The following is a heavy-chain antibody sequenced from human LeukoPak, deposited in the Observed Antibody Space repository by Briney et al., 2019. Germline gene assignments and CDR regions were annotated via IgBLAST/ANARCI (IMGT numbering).Heavy chain of an antibody. CDR3: ARGASPSDFWSGVIGRAADY. D-gene: IGHD3-3*01. V-gene: IGHV4-34*01. J-gene: IGHJ4*02. CDR2: INHSGST. CDR1: GGSISSYY. Sequence: SETLSLTCTVSGGSISSYYWSWIRQPPGRGLEWIGEINHSGSTNYNPSLKSRVTISVDTSKNQFSLKLSSVTAADTAVYYCARGASPSDFWSGVIGRAADYWGQGTLVTVSS.